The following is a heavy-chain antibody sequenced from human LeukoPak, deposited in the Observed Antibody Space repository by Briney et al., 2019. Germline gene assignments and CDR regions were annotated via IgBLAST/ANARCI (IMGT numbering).Heavy chain of an antibody. CDR3: TSDETEDTTY. V-gene: IGHV3-49*01. CDR2: IRSKAFGGTT. J-gene: IGHJ4*02. D-gene: IGHD1-26*01. Sequence: GGSLRLSCAASGFIFSDYVMNWLRQAPGKGLGWVGFIRSKAFGGTTEYAASVKGRFTISRDGSKSIAYLQMNSLKTEDTAMYYCTSDETEDTTYWGQGTLVTVSS. CDR1: GFIFSDYV.